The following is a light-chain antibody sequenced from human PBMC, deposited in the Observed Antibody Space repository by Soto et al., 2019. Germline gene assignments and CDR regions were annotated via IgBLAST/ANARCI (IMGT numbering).Light chain of an antibody. J-gene: IGLJ3*02. CDR2: EGS. V-gene: IGLV2-23*01. Sequence: QAVLTQPASVSGSPGQSITISCTGTSSDVGSDNLVSWYQQHPGKAPKLMIYEGSKRPSGVSNRFSGSKSGNTASLTISGLQAEDEADYYCCSYAGSNTWVFGGGTKLTVL. CDR1: SSDVGSDNL. CDR3: CSYAGSNTWV.